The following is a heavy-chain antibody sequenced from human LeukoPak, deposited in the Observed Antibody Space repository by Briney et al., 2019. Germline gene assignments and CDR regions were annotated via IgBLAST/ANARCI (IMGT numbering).Heavy chain of an antibody. CDR2: IDWSGGHT. CDR3: ARGKKKSAPRTFQWPPGMGETFDY. V-gene: IGHV3-20*04. D-gene: IGHD6-19*01. Sequence: GGSLRLSCAASGFKFDDHGMNWVRQVPGKGLEWVSGIDWSGGHTGYGESVKGRFTISRDNAKSSLYLQMNSLRVEDTAVYYCARGKKKSAPRTFQWPPGMGETFDYWGQGTLVTVSS. J-gene: IGHJ4*02. CDR1: GFKFDDHG.